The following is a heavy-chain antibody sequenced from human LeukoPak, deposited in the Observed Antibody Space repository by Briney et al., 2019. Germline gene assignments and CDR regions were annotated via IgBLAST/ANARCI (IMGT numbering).Heavy chain of an antibody. CDR2: IWYDGSNK. J-gene: IGHJ4*02. CDR3: ARRSAVARNYYFDY. D-gene: IGHD6-19*01. CDR1: GFTVSSNY. V-gene: IGHV3-33*08. Sequence: PGGSLRLSCAASGFTVSSNYMSWVRQAPGKGLEWVAVIWYDGSNKYYADSVKGRFTISRDNSKNTLYLQMNSLRAEDTAVYYCARRSAVARNYYFDYWGQGTLVTVSS.